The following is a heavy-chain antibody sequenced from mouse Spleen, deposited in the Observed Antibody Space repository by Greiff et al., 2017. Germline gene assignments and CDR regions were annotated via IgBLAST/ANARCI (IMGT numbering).Heavy chain of an antibody. V-gene: IGHV2-2*01. CDR1: GFSLTNYG. J-gene: IGHJ3*01. Sequence: QVQLKESGPGLVQPSQSLSITCTVSGFSLTNYGVHWVRQSPGKGLEWLGVIWSGGSTDYNVAFISRLTITKDNSKSQVFFKMNSLQVDDTAIYYCARNDYDVGFAYWGQGTLVTVSA. D-gene: IGHD2-4*01. CDR3: ARNDYDVGFAY. CDR2: IWSGGST.